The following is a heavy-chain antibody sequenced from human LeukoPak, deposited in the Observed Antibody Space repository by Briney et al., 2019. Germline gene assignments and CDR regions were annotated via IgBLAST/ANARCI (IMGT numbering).Heavy chain of an antibody. CDR1: GYSISNGYY. J-gene: IGHJ4*02. CDR2: FYHRGST. Sequence: PSETLSLTCTVSGYSISNGYYWGWIRQPPGKGLEWGGSFYHRGSTYYTPSLRSRVTISLDRSKKKFSLKLTSVTAADTAVYFCARGAEYYAIWRGYAGYSDYWGQGISVTVSS. V-gene: IGHV4-38-2*02. CDR3: ARGAEYYAIWRGYAGYSDY. D-gene: IGHD3-3*01.